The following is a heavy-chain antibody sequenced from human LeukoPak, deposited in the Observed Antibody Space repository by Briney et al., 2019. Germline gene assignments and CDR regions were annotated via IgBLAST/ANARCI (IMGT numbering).Heavy chain of an antibody. CDR1: GYTFSDYY. V-gene: IGHV1-2*06. D-gene: IGHD1-14*01. CDR2: ISPNSGGT. Sequence: ASVKVSCKASGYTFSDYYLHWVRLAPGQGREWVGRISPNSGGTDYAQKFQGKVTMTRDASISTVYMDLNRLRSDDTARYYFARQLETTRWFDHGAEGTLVSVPS. J-gene: IGHJ5*02. CDR3: ARQLETTRWFDH.